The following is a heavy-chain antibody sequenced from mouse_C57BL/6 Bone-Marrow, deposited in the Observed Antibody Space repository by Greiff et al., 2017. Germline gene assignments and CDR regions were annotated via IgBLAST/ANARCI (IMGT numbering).Heavy chain of an antibody. Sequence: VQLQQSGAELVKPGASVKLSCKASGYTFTEYTIHWVKQRSGQGLEWIGWFYPGSGSIKYNEKFKDKATLTADKSSSTVYMELSSVTSEDSAVYFGARDGYYGSRLFAMDDWGQGTTVTVAS. D-gene: IGHD1-1*01. CDR1: GYTFTEYT. V-gene: IGHV1-62-2*01. J-gene: IGHJ4*01. CDR2: FYPGSGSI. CDR3: ARDGYYGSRLFAMDD.